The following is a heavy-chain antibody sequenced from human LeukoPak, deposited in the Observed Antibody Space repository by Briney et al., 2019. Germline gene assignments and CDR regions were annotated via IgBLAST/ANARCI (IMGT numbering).Heavy chain of an antibody. CDR1: GFTFSSYA. CDR3: AKEGDGSQTTVTPDFYYYYGMDV. V-gene: IGHV3-23*01. J-gene: IGHJ6*02. CDR2: ISGSGGST. D-gene: IGHD4-11*01. Sequence: GGSLRLSCGASGFTFSSYAMSWVRQAPGKGLEWVSAISGSGGSTYYADSVKGRFTISRDNSKNTLYLQMNSLRAEDTAVYYCAKEGDGSQTTVTPDFYYYYGMDVWGQGTTVTVSS.